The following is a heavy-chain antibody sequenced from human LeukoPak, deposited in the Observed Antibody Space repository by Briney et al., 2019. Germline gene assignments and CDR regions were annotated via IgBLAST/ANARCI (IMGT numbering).Heavy chain of an antibody. Sequence: WETLSLTCTVSGGSISNNSCFWGWIRQPPGKGLKWIGRIYYSGSAYYNPSLKSRVTISVDTSKNQFSLKLTSVTASDTAVYYCTRHQRDVVVVPAAIRVYNWFDPWGQGTLVTVSS. D-gene: IGHD2-2*02. J-gene: IGHJ5*02. CDR3: TRHQRDVVVVPAAIRVYNWFDP. CDR1: GGSISNNSCF. V-gene: IGHV4-39*01. CDR2: IYYSGSA.